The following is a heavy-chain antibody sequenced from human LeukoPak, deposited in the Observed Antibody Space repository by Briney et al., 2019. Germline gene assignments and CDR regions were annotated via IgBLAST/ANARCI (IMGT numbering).Heavy chain of an antibody. CDR2: IYTSGST. V-gene: IGHV4-61*02. J-gene: IGHJ3*02. Sequence: SSETLSLTCTVSGGSISSGSYYWSWIRQPAGKGLEWIGRIYTSGSTNYNPSLKSRVTISVDTSKNQFSLKLSSVTAADTAVYYCARDLTASGWYLAPVAFDIWGQGTMVSVSS. CDR3: ARDLTASGWYLAPVAFDI. CDR1: GGSISSGSYY. D-gene: IGHD6-19*01.